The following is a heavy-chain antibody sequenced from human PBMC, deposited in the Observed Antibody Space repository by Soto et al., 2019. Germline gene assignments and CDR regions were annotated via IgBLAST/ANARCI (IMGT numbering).Heavy chain of an antibody. J-gene: IGHJ4*02. CDR2: IYYSGST. Sequence: SETLSLTCTVSGGSISSYYWSWIRRPPGKGLEWIGYIYYSGSTNYNPSLKSRVTISVDTSKNQFSLKLSSVTAADTAVYYCATYSVAGTLDYWGQGTLVTVSS. CDR1: GGSISSYY. V-gene: IGHV4-59*01. D-gene: IGHD6-19*01. CDR3: ATYSVAGTLDY.